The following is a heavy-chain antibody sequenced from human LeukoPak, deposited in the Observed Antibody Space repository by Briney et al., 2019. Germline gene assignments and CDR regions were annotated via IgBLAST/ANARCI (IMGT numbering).Heavy chain of an antibody. CDR3: ARGTIAVAGALDY. CDR1: GFTVSSNY. Sequence: GGSLRLSCAASGFTVSSNYMSWVRQAPGKGLEWVSVIYSGGSTYYADSVKGRFTISRDNSKNTLYLQMNSLRAEDTAVYYCARGTIAVAGALDYWGQGTLVTVSS. D-gene: IGHD6-19*01. V-gene: IGHV3-53*01. CDR2: IYSGGST. J-gene: IGHJ4*02.